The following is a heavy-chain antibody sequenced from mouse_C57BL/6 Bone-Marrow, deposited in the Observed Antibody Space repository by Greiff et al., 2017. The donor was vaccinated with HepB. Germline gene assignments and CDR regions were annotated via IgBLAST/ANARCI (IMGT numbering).Heavy chain of an antibody. Sequence: QVQLQQSGAELVMPGASVKLSCKASGYTFTSYWMHWVKQRPGQGLEWIGEIDPSDSYTNYNQKFKGKSTLTVDKSSSTAYMQLSSLTSEDSAVYDCARERVLYYFDYWGQGTTLTVSS. V-gene: IGHV1-69*01. CDR3: ARERVLYYFDY. J-gene: IGHJ2*01. CDR1: GYTFTSYW. CDR2: IDPSDSYT.